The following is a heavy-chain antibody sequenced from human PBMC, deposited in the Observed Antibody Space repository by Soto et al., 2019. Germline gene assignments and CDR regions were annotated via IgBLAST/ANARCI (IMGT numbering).Heavy chain of an antibody. J-gene: IGHJ6*02. D-gene: IGHD6-6*01. CDR2: ISYSSNTI. V-gene: IGHV3-48*02. Sequence: EVQLVESGGGLVQPGGSLRLSCAASGLAFSSYSMNWVRQAPGKGLEWVSYISYSSNTIYYADSVKGRFTISRDNAMHSLYLQMSSLRDEDTAVYYCACKTLYSRSPRVYNGMDVWGQGTTVTVSS. CDR3: ACKTLYSRSPRVYNGMDV. CDR1: GLAFSSYS.